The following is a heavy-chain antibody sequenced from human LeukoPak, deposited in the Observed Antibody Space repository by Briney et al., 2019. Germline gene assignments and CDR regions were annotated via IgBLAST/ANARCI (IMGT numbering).Heavy chain of an antibody. CDR1: GGSFSGYY. CDR2: INHSGST. Sequence: SETLSLTCAVYGGSFSGYYWSWIRQPPGKGLEWIGEINHSGSTNYNPSLKSRVTISVDTSKNQFSLKLSSVTAADTAVYYCASDLFGVVIPYYFDYWGQGTLVTVSS. D-gene: IGHD3-3*01. V-gene: IGHV4-34*01. J-gene: IGHJ4*02. CDR3: ASDLFGVVIPYYFDY.